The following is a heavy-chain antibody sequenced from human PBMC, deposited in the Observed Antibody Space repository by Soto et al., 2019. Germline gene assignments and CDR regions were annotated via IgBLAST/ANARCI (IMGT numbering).Heavy chain of an antibody. CDR1: GGIFTNNA. V-gene: IGHV1-69*01. J-gene: IGHJ6*02. CDR2: VIPLFDTA. D-gene: IGHD2-15*01. Sequence: QVQVVQSGAEVKKPGSSVKFSCKVSGGIFTNNAISWVRQAPGQGLEWLGGVIPLFDTASYAQICRGRLRISADGATTTAYMELSGLTSAATAVYFCATGGQNDGYNFYHGMDVWGQGTTVTVS. CDR3: ATGGQNDGYNFYHGMDV.